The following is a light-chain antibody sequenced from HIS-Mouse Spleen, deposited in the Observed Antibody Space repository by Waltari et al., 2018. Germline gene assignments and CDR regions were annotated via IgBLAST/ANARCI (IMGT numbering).Light chain of an antibody. Sequence: QSALTQPPSASGSPGQSVTISCTGTSSDVGAYNYVSRYQHPPGKAPKLMIYEVSKRPSGVPDRFSGSKSGNTASLTVSGLQAEDEADYYCSSYAGSNNLVFGGGTKLTVL. CDR2: EVS. J-gene: IGLJ2*01. V-gene: IGLV2-8*01. CDR1: SSDVGAYNY. CDR3: SSYAGSNNLV.